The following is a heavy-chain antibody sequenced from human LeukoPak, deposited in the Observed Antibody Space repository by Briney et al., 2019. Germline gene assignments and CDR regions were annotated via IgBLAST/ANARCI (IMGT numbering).Heavy chain of an antibody. V-gene: IGHV3-66*02. D-gene: IGHD6-6*01. CDR2: IYSGGST. Sequence: PGGSLRLSCAASGFTVSSNYMSWVRQAPGKGLEWVSVIYSGGSTYYADSVKGRFTISRDNSKSTLYLQMNSLRAEDTAVYYCASTSIAARRYYYYYMDVWGKGTTVTVSS. CDR1: GFTVSSNY. CDR3: ASTSIAARRYYYYYMDV. J-gene: IGHJ6*03.